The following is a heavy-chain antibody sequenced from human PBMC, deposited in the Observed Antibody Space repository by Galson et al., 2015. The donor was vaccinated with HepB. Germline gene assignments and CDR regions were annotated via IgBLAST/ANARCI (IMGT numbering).Heavy chain of an antibody. CDR3: ARGSYDDYDDLYYFDY. J-gene: IGHJ4*02. Sequence: SLRLSCAASGFTFLGYTFNWVRQAPGKGLEWLSYIGRGGSTIDYADSVKGRFTISRDDAKNSLYLQMNSLRAEDTAVYFCARGSYDDYDDLYYFDYWGQGTLVTVSS. D-gene: IGHD4-17*01. V-gene: IGHV3-48*01. CDR1: GFTFLGYT. CDR2: IGRGGSTI.